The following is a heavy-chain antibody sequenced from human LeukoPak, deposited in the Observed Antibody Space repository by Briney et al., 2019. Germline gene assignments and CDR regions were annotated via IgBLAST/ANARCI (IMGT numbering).Heavy chain of an antibody. J-gene: IGHJ4*02. CDR2: ISWAGDDT. CDR3: AKGGYCSSTSCYSSIEY. CDR1: GFAFDVFA. D-gene: IGHD2-2*01. Sequence: GGSLRLSCAASGFAFDVFAMHWVRQAPGKSLEWVSVISWAGDDTHYADSVKGRFTISRDNSNNFLYLQMNSLRPEDTALYYCAKGGYCSSTSCYSSIEYWGQGTLVTVSS. V-gene: IGHV3-43D*03.